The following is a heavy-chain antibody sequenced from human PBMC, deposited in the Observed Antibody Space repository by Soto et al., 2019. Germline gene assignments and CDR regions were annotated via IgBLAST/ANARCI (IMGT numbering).Heavy chain of an antibody. CDR2: IYPCDSDT. V-gene: IGHV5-51*01. Sequence: GESLKISCKGSGYSFTTYWIGWVRQMRGKGLDWMGIIYPCDSDTRYSPSFQGQVTISADKSISTAYLQWSSLKASDTAMYYCAKVRYYGSGNYYADAEDIWGHGTMVTVSS. CDR3: AKVRYYGSGNYYADAEDI. J-gene: IGHJ3*02. CDR1: GYSFTTYW. D-gene: IGHD3-10*01.